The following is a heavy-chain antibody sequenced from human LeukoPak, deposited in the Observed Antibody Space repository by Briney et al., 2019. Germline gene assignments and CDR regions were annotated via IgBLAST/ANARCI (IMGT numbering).Heavy chain of an antibody. D-gene: IGHD3-22*01. V-gene: IGHV4-59*01. Sequence: SETLSLTCTVSGGSISRYYWSWIRQPPGKGLEWIGYIYYSGSTNYNPSLKSRVTISVDTSKNQFSLKLSSVTAADTAVYYCASYSYYYDSSGYFDYWGQGTLVTVSS. CDR2: IYYSGST. CDR3: ASYSYYYDSSGYFDY. CDR1: GGSISRYY. J-gene: IGHJ4*02.